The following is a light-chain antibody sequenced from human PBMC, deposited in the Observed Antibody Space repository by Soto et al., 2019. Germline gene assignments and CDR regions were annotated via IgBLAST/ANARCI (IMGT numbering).Light chain of an antibody. J-gene: IGKJ4*01. CDR3: QQSYKILT. V-gene: IGKV1-39*01. CDR1: DNIGSN. Sequence: DIQLTQSPASLSASVGDRVTITCRASDNIGSNLNWYQHQTGTAPKLPIYAASSLQGGVPSRFSGSGYGTQFTLTISGLQTEDFATYYCQQSYKILTFGGGTWVDI. CDR2: AAS.